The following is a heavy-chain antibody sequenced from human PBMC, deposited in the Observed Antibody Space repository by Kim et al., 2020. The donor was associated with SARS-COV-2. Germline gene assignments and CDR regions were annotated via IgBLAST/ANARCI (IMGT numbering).Heavy chain of an antibody. CDR2: ISGSAGST. CDR1: GFTFSSYA. V-gene: IGHV3-23*01. CDR3: AKDTSITYYYDSSGYYFDS. D-gene: IGHD3-22*01. J-gene: IGHJ4*02. Sequence: GGSLRLSCAASGFTFSSYAMSWVRQAPGKGLESVSAISGSAGSTYYADSVKGRFTISRDNSKNTLYLQMNSLRAEDTAVYYCAKDTSITYYYDSSGYYFDSWGQGTLVTVSS.